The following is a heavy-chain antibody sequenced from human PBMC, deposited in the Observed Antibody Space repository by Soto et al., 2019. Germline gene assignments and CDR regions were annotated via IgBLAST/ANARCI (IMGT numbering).Heavy chain of an antibody. V-gene: IGHV1-3*01. CDR3: ASCIHWYLQESTFDI. CDR1: GYSFTSYT. Sequence: QVQLVQSGAEVKKPGASVNVSCKASGYSFTSYTMHWVRQAPGQRLEWMGWINAGNGNTKYSQKFQGRVTITRDTSASTADMELSSLRSEDTAVYFCASCIHWYLQESTFDIWGQGTMVTVSS. D-gene: IGHD6-13*01. J-gene: IGHJ3*02. CDR2: INAGNGNT.